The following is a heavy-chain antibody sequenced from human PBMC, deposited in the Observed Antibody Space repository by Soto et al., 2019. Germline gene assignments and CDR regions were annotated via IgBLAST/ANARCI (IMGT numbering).Heavy chain of an antibody. J-gene: IGHJ6*02. CDR1: GGSISSYY. V-gene: IGHV4-59*01. CDR3: ARLSEAYSGSAELYYYYGMDV. D-gene: IGHD3-10*01. Sequence: SETLSLTCTVSGGSISSYYWSWTRQPPGKGLEWIGYIYYSGSTNYNPSLKSRVTISVDTSKNQFSLKLSSVTAADTAVYYCARLSEAYSGSAELYYYYGMDVWGQGTTVTVSS. CDR2: IYYSGST.